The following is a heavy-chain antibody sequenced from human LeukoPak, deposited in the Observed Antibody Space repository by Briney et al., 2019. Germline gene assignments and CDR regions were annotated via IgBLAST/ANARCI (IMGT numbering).Heavy chain of an antibody. Sequence: GGSLRLSCAASGFTFSSYGMHWVRQAPGKGLEWVAFIRYDGSNKYYADSVKGRFTISRDNSKNTLYLQMNSLRAEDTAVYYCAKIFRVATIIDAFDIWGQGTMVTVSS. V-gene: IGHV3-30*02. J-gene: IGHJ3*02. CDR2: IRYDGSNK. CDR3: AKIFRVATIIDAFDI. CDR1: GFTFSSYG. D-gene: IGHD5-12*01.